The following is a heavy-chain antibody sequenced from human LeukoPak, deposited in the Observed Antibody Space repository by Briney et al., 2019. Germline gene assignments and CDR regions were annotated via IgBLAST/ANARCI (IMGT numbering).Heavy chain of an antibody. J-gene: IGHJ6*03. V-gene: IGHV4-59*01. D-gene: IGHD3-22*01. CDR3: ARGPVCYYDSSGFCYYYYYYMDV. CDR2: IYYSGTT. CDR1: GGSISSYY. Sequence: SETLSLTCTVSGGSISSYYWSWIRQAPGKGLEWIRYIYYSGTTNYNPSLKSRVTISVDTSKNQFSLKLSSVTAADTAVYYCARGPVCYYDSSGFCYYYYYYMDVWGKGTTVTISS.